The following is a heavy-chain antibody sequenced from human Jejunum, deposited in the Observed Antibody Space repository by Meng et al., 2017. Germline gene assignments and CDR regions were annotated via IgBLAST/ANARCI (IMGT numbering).Heavy chain of an antibody. Sequence: GESLKISCAASGFPFSDSAVHWVRQASGKGLEWVGRIRSKAHSYATTYAASPQGRFTIPRDDSKNTAYLQMNSLKTEDTAVYYCTRLPEEMATKWGFDYWGQGTLVTVSS. D-gene: IGHD5-24*01. V-gene: IGHV3-73*01. CDR3: TRLPEEMATKWGFDY. CDR2: IRSKAHSYAT. J-gene: IGHJ4*02. CDR1: GFPFSDSA.